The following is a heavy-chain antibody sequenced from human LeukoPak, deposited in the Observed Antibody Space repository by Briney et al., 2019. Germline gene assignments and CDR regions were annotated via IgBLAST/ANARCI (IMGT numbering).Heavy chain of an antibody. CDR3: ARDIELST. V-gene: IGHV3-23*01. CDR2: ISFSGDNT. J-gene: IGHJ3*01. Sequence: PGGSLRLSCVASGFTFRDSAMSWVPQAPGKGLEWVSLISFSGDNTYYTDSVKGRFTISRDNSKDTLYLQMNSLRAEDTAIYYCARDIELSTWGLGTMVTVSS. CDR1: GFTFRDSA. D-gene: IGHD3-16*02.